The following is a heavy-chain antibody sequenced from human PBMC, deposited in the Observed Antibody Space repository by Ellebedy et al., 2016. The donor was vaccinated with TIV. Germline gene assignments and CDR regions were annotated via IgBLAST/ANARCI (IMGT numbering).Heavy chain of an antibody. Sequence: GESLKISCTGSGYSFTNYWISWVRQMPETGLEWPGRIDPSDSYTDYNPSFRGHVTVSVDRSITTAYLSWDSLKSSDTAIYYCARMVNSVTPFYFALWGQGTLVTVSS. CDR2: IDPSDSYT. CDR3: ARMVNSVTPFYFAL. CDR1: GYSFTNYW. D-gene: IGHD2-21*01. J-gene: IGHJ4*01. V-gene: IGHV5-10-1*01.